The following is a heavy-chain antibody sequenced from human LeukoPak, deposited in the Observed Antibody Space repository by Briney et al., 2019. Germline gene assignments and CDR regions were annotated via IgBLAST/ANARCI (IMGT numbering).Heavy chain of an antibody. CDR1: GGSISGGKDF. Sequence: SETLSLTCAVSGGSISGGKDFWGWIRQSPGKGLEWIGSIYYTGSTCDNPSLKSRVTISVDTSKSEFSLMVHSVTAADTAMYYCARRGITYSTSFFDSWGQGTLVTVAS. J-gene: IGHJ4*02. D-gene: IGHD6-13*01. CDR3: ARRGITYSTSFFDS. CDR2: IYYTGST. V-gene: IGHV4-39*01.